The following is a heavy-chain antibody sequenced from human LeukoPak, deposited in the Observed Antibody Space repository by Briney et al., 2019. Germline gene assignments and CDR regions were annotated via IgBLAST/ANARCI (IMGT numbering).Heavy chain of an antibody. CDR3: ATYYDILTGGGRAFDY. J-gene: IGHJ4*02. Sequence: RGSLRLSCAASGFTFSDYYMSWIRHAPGKGLEWVSYTSSSGSTIYYADSVKGRFTISRDNAKNSLYLQMNSLRAEDTAVYYCATYYDILTGGGRAFDYWGQGTLVTVSS. CDR2: TSSSGSTI. D-gene: IGHD3-9*01. V-gene: IGHV3-11*01. CDR1: GFTFSDYY.